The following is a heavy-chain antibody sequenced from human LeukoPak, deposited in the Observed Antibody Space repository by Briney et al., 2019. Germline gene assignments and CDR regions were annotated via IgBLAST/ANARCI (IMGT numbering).Heavy chain of an antibody. Sequence: ASVKVSCKASGGTFSSYAISWVRQAPGQGLEWMGGIIPIFGTANYAQKFQGRVTITADGSTSTAYMELSSLRSEDTAVYYCARDSIPLDFWSGYWMGYWGQGTLVTVSS. J-gene: IGHJ4*02. CDR3: ARDSIPLDFWSGYWMGY. CDR2: IIPIFGTA. CDR1: GGTFSSYA. D-gene: IGHD3-3*01. V-gene: IGHV1-69*13.